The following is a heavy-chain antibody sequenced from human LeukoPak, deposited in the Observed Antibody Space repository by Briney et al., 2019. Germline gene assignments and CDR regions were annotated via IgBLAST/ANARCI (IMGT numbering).Heavy chain of an antibody. CDR1: GYTFTSNG. Sequence: ASVKVSCKASGYTFTSNGISWVRQAPGQGLEWMGWINPYNGDTYYAQTFQGRVTMTTDTPTSTANMELRSLGSDDTAVYYCARVVGIAAAGNYYFDYWGQGTLVTVSS. J-gene: IGHJ4*02. CDR3: ARVVGIAAAGNYYFDY. V-gene: IGHV1-18*01. D-gene: IGHD6-13*01. CDR2: INPYNGDT.